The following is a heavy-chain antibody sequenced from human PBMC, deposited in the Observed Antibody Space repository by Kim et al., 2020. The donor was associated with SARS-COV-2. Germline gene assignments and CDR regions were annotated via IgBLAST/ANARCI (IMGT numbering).Heavy chain of an antibody. Sequence: GGSLRLSCAASRFTFSSYGMHWVRQAPGKGLEWVAVISYDGSNKYYADSVKGRFTISRDNSKNTLYLQMNSLRAEDTAVYYCAKDGYSSSSGLFDYWGQGTLVTVSS. CDR2: ISYDGSNK. J-gene: IGHJ4*02. CDR3: AKDGYSSSSGLFDY. CDR1: RFTFSSYG. D-gene: IGHD6-13*01. V-gene: IGHV3-30*18.